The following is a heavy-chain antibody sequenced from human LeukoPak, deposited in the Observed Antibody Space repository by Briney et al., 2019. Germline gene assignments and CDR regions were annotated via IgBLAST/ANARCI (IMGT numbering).Heavy chain of an antibody. CDR2: IYTSGST. V-gene: IGHV4-61*02. Sequence: PSQTLSLTCTVSGGSISSGSYYWSWIRQPAGKGLEWIGRIYTSGSTNYNPSLKSRVTISVDTSKNQFSLKLSSVTAADTAVYYCARAYGGNSAPLLGRVNYYYYYMDVWGKGTTVTVSS. CDR1: GGSISSGSYY. D-gene: IGHD4-23*01. CDR3: ARAYGGNSAPLLGRVNYYYYYMDV. J-gene: IGHJ6*03.